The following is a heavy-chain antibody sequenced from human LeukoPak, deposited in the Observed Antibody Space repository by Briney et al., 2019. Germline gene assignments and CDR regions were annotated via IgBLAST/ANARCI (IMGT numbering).Heavy chain of an antibody. V-gene: IGHV4-34*01. Sequence: SETLSLTCTVSGGSISSYYWSWIRQPPGKGLEWIGEINHSGSTNYNPSLKSRVTISVDTSKNQFSLRLTSVTAADTAVYYCARQTGSGLFILPGGQGTLVTVSS. CDR1: GGSISSYY. CDR3: ARQTGSGLFILP. CDR2: INHSGST. J-gene: IGHJ4*02. D-gene: IGHD3/OR15-3a*01.